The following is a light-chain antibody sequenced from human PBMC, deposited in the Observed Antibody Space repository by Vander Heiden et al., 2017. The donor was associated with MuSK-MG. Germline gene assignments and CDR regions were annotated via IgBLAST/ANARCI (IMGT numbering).Light chain of an antibody. CDR2: DES. J-gene: IGKJ1*01. CDR1: QDISNY. CDR3: QQDDNLPLT. V-gene: IGKV1-33*01. Sequence: DIQMTQSPSSLSASVGDRVTITCQASQDISNYLNWYQQKPGKAPKLLIYDESNLETGVPSRFSGSGSGTDFTFTISSLQPEDIATYYCQQDDNLPLTFGQGTKVEIK.